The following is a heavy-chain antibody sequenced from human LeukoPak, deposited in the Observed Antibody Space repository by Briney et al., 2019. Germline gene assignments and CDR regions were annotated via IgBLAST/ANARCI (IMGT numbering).Heavy chain of an antibody. V-gene: IGHV1-2*02. CDR3: ARARGGSCSH. J-gene: IGHJ3*01. CDR2: INPNSGGT. Sequence: ASVKVSCKASGYTFTGYYMHWVRQAPGQGLEWMGWINPNSGGTNYAQKFQGRVTMTGDTSISTAYMELSTLRSDDTAVYYCARARGGSCSHWGQGTMVTVSS. D-gene: IGHD2-15*01. CDR1: GYTFTGYY.